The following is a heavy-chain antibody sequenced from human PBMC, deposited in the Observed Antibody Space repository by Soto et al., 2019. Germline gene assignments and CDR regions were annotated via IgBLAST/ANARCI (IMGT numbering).Heavy chain of an antibody. D-gene: IGHD6-19*01. CDR2: IWYDGSNK. CDR1: GFTFSSYG. V-gene: IGHV3-33*01. Sequence: QVQLVESGGGVVQPGRSLRLSCAASGFTFSSYGMHWVRQAPGKGLEWVAVIWYDGSNKYYADSVKGRFTISRDNSKNTLYLQMNSLRAEDTAVYYCAREFDQWLADYWGQGTLVTVSS. CDR3: AREFDQWLADY. J-gene: IGHJ4*02.